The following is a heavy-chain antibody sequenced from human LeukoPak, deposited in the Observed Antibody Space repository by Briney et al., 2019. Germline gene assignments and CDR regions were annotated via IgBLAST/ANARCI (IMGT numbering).Heavy chain of an antibody. CDR3: ARGRIPMDCSSTSCYFIDYGMDV. V-gene: IGHV1-8*01. D-gene: IGHD2-2*01. CDR2: MNPNSGNT. Sequence: ASVKVSCKASGYTFTSYDINWVRQATGQGLEWMGWMNPNSGNTGYAQKFQGRVTMTGNTSISTAYMELSSLRSEDTAVYYCARGRIPMDCSSTSCYFIDYGMDVWGQGTTVTVSS. CDR1: GYTFTSYD. J-gene: IGHJ6*02.